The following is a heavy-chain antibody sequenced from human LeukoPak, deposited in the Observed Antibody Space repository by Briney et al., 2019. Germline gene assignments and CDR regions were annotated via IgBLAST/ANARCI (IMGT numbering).Heavy chain of an antibody. V-gene: IGHV3-23*01. CDR3: AIREPIGY. D-gene: IGHD1-14*01. CDR1: GFTFRNYA. CDR2: ISSSDANT. J-gene: IGHJ4*02. Sequence: QTGGSLRLSCAASGFTFRNYAMYWVRQAPGKGLEWVSAISSSDANTYYADSVKGRFTISRDNSKNTLYLQMNSLRAEDTALYYCAIREPIGYWGQGTLVTVPS.